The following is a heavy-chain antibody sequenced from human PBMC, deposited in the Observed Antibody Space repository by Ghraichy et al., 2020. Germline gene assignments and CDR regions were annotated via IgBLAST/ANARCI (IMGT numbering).Heavy chain of an antibody. D-gene: IGHD2-15*01. V-gene: IGHV3-48*02. CDR2: ISSSSSTI. CDR1: GFTFSSYS. Sequence: LSLTCAASGFTFSSYSMNWVRQAPGKGLEWVSYISSSSSTIYYADSVKGRFTISSDNAKNSLYLQMNTLRDEDTAVYYCARDGGVVVVAATPGGFDFWGQGTMVTVSS. J-gene: IGHJ3*01. CDR3: ARDGGVVVVAATPGGFDF.